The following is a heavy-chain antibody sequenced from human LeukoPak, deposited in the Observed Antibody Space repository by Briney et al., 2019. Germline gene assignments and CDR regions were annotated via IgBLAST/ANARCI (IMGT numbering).Heavy chain of an antibody. J-gene: IGHJ6*03. D-gene: IGHD6-6*01. CDR2: SNPNRGGT. CDR3: ARAARHYYYMDV. Sequence: GASVKVSCKASGYTFTVYYMHWVRQAPGQGREGMGWSNPNRGGTNYAQKFQGRVTMTRDTSISTAYMELSRLRSDDTAVYYCARAARHYYYMDVWGQGTTVTVSS. CDR1: GYTFTVYY. V-gene: IGHV1-2*02.